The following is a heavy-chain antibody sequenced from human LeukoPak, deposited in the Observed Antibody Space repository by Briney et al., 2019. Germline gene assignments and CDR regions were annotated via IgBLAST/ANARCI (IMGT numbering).Heavy chain of an antibody. D-gene: IGHD3-10*01. Sequence: GGSLRLSCVASGFTFSSYAMSWVRQAPGKGLEWVSAISGSGGSTYYADSVKGRFTISRDNSKNTLYLQMNSLRAEDTAVYYCAKDYGSGSYYKGYWDYWGQGTLVTVSS. CDR2: ISGSGGST. J-gene: IGHJ4*02. V-gene: IGHV3-23*01. CDR1: GFTFSSYA. CDR3: AKDYGSGSYYKGYWDY.